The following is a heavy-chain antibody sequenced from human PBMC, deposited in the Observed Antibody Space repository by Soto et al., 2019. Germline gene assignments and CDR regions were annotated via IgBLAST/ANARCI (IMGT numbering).Heavy chain of an antibody. D-gene: IGHD3-10*01. Sequence: SHTHTVADGHSRGFYWSWIRQQQGKGLEWIGYIYYSGSTNSNPSLKSRVTISADTSKNQFSLKLSSVTAADTAVFFCAGYYCITATRFFFDVLGIGTTVTVSS. CDR3: AGYYCITATRFFFDV. CDR2: IYYSGST. J-gene: IGHJ6*04. V-gene: IGHV4-59*01. CDR1: DGHSRGFY.